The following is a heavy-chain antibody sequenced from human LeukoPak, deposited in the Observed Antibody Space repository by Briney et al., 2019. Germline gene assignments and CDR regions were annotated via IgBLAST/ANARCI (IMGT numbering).Heavy chain of an antibody. CDR2: FGPEDGET. V-gene: IGHV1-24*01. CDR3: ATAGGYSGYDFAQYYFDY. Sequence: GASVKVSCKVSGYSLTELSMHWVRQAPGKGLEWMGGFGPEDGETIYAQKFQGRVTMTEDTSTDTAYMELSSLRSEDTAVYYCATAGGYSGYDFAQYYFDYWGQGTLVTVSS. D-gene: IGHD5-12*01. CDR1: GYSLTELS. J-gene: IGHJ4*02.